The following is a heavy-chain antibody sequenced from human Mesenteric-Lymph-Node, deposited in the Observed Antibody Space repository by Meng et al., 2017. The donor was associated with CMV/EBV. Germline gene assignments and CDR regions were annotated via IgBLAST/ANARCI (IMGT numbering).Heavy chain of an antibody. V-gene: IGHV3-21*01. D-gene: IGHD2-2*01. J-gene: IGHJ4*02. Sequence: GGSLRLSCAASGFTFSSYSMNWVRQAPGKGLEWVSDISSRSSYIYCADSVKGRFTISRDNAKNSLYLQMNSLRAEDTAVYYCATSPASDDFWGQGTLVTVSS. CDR3: ATSPASDDF. CDR2: ISSRSSYI. CDR1: GFTFSSYS.